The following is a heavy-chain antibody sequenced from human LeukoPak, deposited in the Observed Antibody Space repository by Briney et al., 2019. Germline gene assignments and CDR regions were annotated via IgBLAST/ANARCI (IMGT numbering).Heavy chain of an antibody. CDR1: GFTFGNYW. V-gene: IGHV3-7*01. J-gene: IGHJ6*03. CDR3: AREHYFYHMDA. CDR2: IKEDGSEK. Sequence: GGSLRLSCVASGFTFGNYWMSWVRQAPGKGLECVANIKEDGSEKYYVDSVKGRFTISRDNAKNSLYLQMNSLRAEDTAVYYCAREHYFYHMDAWGEGTTVTVSS.